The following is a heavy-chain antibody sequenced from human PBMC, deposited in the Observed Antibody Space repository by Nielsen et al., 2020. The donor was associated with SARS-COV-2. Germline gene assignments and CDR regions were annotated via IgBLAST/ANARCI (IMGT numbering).Heavy chain of an antibody. V-gene: IGHV4-61*02. D-gene: IGHD2-2*03. CDR1: GGSIRSGSYY. Sequence: SETLSLTCTVSGGSIRSGSYYWSSIRQPAGKGLEWIGRIYTSGSTNYNPSLKSRVTISIDTSKNQFSLKLSSVTAADTAVYYCAKEDLKMDYGMDVWGQGTTVTVSS. J-gene: IGHJ6*02. CDR2: IYTSGST. CDR3: AKEDLKMDYGMDV.